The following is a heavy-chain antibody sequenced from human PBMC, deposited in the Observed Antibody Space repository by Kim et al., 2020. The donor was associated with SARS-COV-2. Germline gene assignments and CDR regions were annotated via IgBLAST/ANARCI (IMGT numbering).Heavy chain of an antibody. V-gene: IGHV3-53*01. D-gene: IGHD6-13*01. Sequence: GGSLRLSCAASGFTVSSNYMSWVRQAPGKGLEWVSVIYSGGSTYYADSVKGRFTISRDNSKNTLYLQMNSLRAEDTAVYYCASLLRTSSSKRVGFDYWGQGTLVTVSS. CDR2: IYSGGST. CDR1: GFTVSSNY. CDR3: ASLLRTSSSKRVGFDY. J-gene: IGHJ4*02.